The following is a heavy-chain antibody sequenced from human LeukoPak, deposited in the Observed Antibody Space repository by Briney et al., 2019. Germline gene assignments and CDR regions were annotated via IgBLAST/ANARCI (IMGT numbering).Heavy chain of an antibody. CDR1: GGSFSGYY. D-gene: IGHD3-3*01. J-gene: IGHJ5*02. V-gene: IGHV4-34*01. CDR3: ARYRRVLRFLEWLLRDNWFDP. Sequence: SETLSLTCAVHGGSFSGYYWSWIRQPPGKGLEWIGEINHSGSTNYNPSLKSRVTISVDTSKNQFSLKLSSVTAADTAVYYCARYRRVLRFLEWLLRDNWFDPWGQGTLVTVSS. CDR2: INHSGST.